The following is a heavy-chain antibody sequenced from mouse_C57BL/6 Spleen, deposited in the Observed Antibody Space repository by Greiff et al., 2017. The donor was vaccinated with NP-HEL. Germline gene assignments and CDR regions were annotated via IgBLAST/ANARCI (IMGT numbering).Heavy chain of an antibody. V-gene: IGHV5-17*01. D-gene: IGHD2-5*01. CDR2: ISSGSSTI. Sequence: EVQLVESGGGLVKPGGSLKLSCAASGFTFSDYGMHWVRQAPEKGLEWVAYISSGSSTIYYADTVKGRFTITRDNAKNTLFLQLTSLRSEDTAMYYCARAYSKAMDYWGQGTSVTVSS. CDR1: GFTFSDYG. J-gene: IGHJ4*01. CDR3: ARAYSKAMDY.